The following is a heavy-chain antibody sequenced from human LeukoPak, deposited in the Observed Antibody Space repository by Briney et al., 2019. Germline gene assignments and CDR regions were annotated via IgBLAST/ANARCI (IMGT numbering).Heavy chain of an antibody. D-gene: IGHD2-2*01. V-gene: IGHV4-4*09. J-gene: IGHJ6*02. CDR1: GGSLSNYY. CDR3: ARTRPPAGPQYYYGMDV. CDR2: KYTSGST. Sequence: PSETLSLTCTVSGGSLSNYYWSWVRQPPGEGLEWIGYKYTSGSTNYSPSLMGRVTISEDMAKNQISLRLTSVTAADTAVHYCARTRPPAGPQYYYGMDVWSQGTPVTVSS.